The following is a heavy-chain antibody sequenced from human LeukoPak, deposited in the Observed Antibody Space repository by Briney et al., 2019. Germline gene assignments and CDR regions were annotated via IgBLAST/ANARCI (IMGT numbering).Heavy chain of an antibody. CDR3: ARVHFRNYVTTSFDY. Sequence: SVQVSCKASGGTFSSYAISWVRQAPGQGLEWMGGIIPIFGTANYAQKFQGRVTITADESTSTAYMELSSLRSEDTAVYYCARVHFRNYVTTSFDYWGQGTLVTVSS. V-gene: IGHV1-69*13. D-gene: IGHD1-7*01. CDR1: GGTFSSYA. J-gene: IGHJ4*02. CDR2: IIPIFGTA.